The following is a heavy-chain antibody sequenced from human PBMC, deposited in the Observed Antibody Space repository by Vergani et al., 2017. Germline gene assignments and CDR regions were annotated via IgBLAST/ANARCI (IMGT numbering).Heavy chain of an antibody. CDR1: GYTLTELS. CDR2: FDPEDGEK. CDR3: ATGRLEWTPFDNYIDV. Sequence: QVQLVQSGAEVKKPGASVKVSCKVSGYTLTELSMHWVLQAPGKGLEWRVGFDPEDGEKIYAQKFQVRVTMTEDTSTDTAYMELSSLRSEDTAVYYCATGRLEWTPFDNYIDVWGKGSTVTVSS. J-gene: IGHJ6*03. V-gene: IGHV1-24*01. D-gene: IGHD3-3*01.